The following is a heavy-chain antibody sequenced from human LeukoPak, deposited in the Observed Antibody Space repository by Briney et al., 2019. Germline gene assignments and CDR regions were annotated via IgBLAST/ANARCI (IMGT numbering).Heavy chain of an antibody. V-gene: IGHV3-30*18. Sequence: PGGSLRLSCAASGFTFSRYGMHWVRQAPGKGLEWLAFISYDGSNKYYADSVKGRFIISRDNSKNTLYLQMNSLRAEDTAVYYCAKNGIVVVVPTIWFDPWGQGTLVTVSS. D-gene: IGHD2-15*01. CDR1: GFTFSRYG. CDR3: AKNGIVVVVPTIWFDP. J-gene: IGHJ5*02. CDR2: ISYDGSNK.